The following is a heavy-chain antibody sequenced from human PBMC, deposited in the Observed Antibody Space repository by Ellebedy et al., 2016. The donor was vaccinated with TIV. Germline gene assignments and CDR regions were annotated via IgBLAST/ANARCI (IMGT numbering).Heavy chain of an antibody. J-gene: IGHJ4*02. CDR3: ARQYNYGTSGYYVDY. V-gene: IGHV4-59*08. D-gene: IGHD3-22*01. CDR2: LYHNGNT. CDR1: GGLIRSYY. Sequence: MPSETLSLTCTVPGGLIRSYYWTWIRQSPGTGLEWIGYLYHNGNTNYNPSLKSRVTISVDTSKNQFSLKLSSVTAADTAVYYCARQYNYGTSGYYVDYWGQGTLLTVSS.